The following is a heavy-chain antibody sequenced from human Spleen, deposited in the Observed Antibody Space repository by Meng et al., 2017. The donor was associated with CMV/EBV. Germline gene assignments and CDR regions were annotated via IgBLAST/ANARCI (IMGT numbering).Heavy chain of an antibody. V-gene: IGHV3-21*01. D-gene: IGHD3-3*02. J-gene: IGHJ6*02. CDR2: ISYSGEYT. Sequence: GGSLRLSCAVSGFTFTSYSMSWVRQAPGKGPEWVSSISYSGEYTYYRDSVKGRFTISRDIGRKLLFLQMDSLRAEDTAVYYCARDLAGNHGYYYYGMDVWGQGTTVTVSS. CDR1: GFTFTSYS. CDR3: ARDLAGNHGYYYYGMDV.